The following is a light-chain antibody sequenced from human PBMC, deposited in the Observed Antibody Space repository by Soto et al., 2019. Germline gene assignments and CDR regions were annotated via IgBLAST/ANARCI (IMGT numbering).Light chain of an antibody. V-gene: IGKV3-20*01. CDR3: QQYDTSPPT. J-gene: IGKJ5*01. Sequence: IVLTQSPGTLSLSPGERATLPCRASQPITSRYLAWYQHQPGQAPRLLIYRTFARAPGIPDRFSGGGSGTDFTLTISRLEREDFAVYYCQQYDTSPPTFGQGTRLEIK. CDR1: QPITSRY. CDR2: RTF.